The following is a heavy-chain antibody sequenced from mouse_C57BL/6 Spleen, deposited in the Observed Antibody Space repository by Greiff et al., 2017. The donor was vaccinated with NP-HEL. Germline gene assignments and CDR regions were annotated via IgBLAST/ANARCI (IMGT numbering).Heavy chain of an antibody. CDR3: SRGKLGPVDY. CDR2: IDPSDSYT. J-gene: IGHJ2*01. V-gene: IGHV1-69*01. CDR1: GYTFTSYW. D-gene: IGHD4-1*01. Sequence: QVQLQQPGAELVMPGASVKLSCKASGYTFTSYWMHWVKQRPGQGLEWIGEIDPSDSYTNYNQKFKGKSTLTVDKSSSTAYMQLSSLTSEDSAVYYCSRGKLGPVDYWGQGTTLTVSS.